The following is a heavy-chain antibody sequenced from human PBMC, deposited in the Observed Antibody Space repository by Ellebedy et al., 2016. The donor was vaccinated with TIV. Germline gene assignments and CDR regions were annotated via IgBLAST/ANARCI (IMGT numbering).Heavy chain of an antibody. Sequence: PGGSLRLSCAASGFTVSNNYMSWVRQAPGTGLEYVSVIYSGGGTYYRDSVKGRFSISRDNSKNTLYLQMNSLRAEDTAVYYCAKVKSPTDDADAFDIWGQGTIVTVSS. V-gene: IGHV3-53*01. D-gene: IGHD1-1*01. CDR2: IYSGGGT. CDR3: AKVKSPTDDADAFDI. J-gene: IGHJ3*02. CDR1: GFTVSNNY.